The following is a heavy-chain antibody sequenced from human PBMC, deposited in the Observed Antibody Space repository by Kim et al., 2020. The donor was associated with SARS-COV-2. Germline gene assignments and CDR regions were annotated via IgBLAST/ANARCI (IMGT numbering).Heavy chain of an antibody. D-gene: IGHD2-2*01. CDR1: GFTLSSYW. Sequence: GGSLRLSCAASGFTLSSYWLTFFRPCAGTGLEWVANIKQDGSEKYYVDSVKGRFTISRDTAKNSLYLQMNSLRAEDTAVYYCARDSVVVPAANTNYYYYGMDVWGQGTTVTVSS. J-gene: IGHJ6*02. CDR2: IKQDGSEK. V-gene: IGHV3-7*03. CDR3: ARDSVVVPAANTNYYYYGMDV.